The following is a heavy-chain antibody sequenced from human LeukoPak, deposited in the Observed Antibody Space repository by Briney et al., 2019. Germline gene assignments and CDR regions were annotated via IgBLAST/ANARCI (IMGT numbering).Heavy chain of an antibody. Sequence: PGGSLRFSCAPSGFTFSTYGMHWVRQAPGKGLEWVAFIRFDGSNKYYADSVQGRFNISRGNSKNTLSLQMNSLRADDTAVYYCARGRHYNILTGFRDRILGFDYWGQGTLVTVSS. CDR2: IRFDGSNK. D-gene: IGHD3-9*01. J-gene: IGHJ4*02. CDR1: GFTFSTYG. V-gene: IGHV3-30*02. CDR3: ARGRHYNILTGFRDRILGFDY.